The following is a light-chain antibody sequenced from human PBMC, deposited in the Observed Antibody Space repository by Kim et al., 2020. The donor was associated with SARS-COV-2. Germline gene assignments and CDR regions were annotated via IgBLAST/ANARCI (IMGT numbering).Light chain of an antibody. CDR1: QSLLYSHGYTY. V-gene: IGKV2-28*01. Sequence: PASISCRSSQSLLYSHGYTYLDWYRQKPVQSPQLLIYLASNRASGVPYRLSGSGSGTDFTLKISRVEAEDVGVYYCMQAVQTPVTFGQGTRLEIK. J-gene: IGKJ5*01. CDR2: LAS. CDR3: MQAVQTPVT.